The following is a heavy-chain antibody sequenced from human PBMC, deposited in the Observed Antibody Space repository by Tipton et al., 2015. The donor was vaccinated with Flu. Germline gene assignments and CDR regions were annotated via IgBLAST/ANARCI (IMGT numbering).Heavy chain of an antibody. J-gene: IGHJ3*02. CDR2: IYSGGGT. Sequence: GSLRLSCAASGFTVSSNYMSWVRQAPGKGLEWVSVIYSGGGTYYADSVKGRFTISRDNSKNTLYLQMNSLRAEDTAVYYCARERPPKGWLPYDAFDIWGQGTMVTVSS. D-gene: IGHD5-24*01. V-gene: IGHV3-53*01. CDR3: ARERPPKGWLPYDAFDI. CDR1: GFTVSSNY.